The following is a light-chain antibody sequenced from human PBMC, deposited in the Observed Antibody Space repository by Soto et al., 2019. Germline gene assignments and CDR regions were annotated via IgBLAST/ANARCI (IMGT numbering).Light chain of an antibody. CDR3: QQYNNCPPMA. J-gene: IGKJ1*01. CDR1: QSVSRN. Sequence: EIVMTQSPATLSVSPGARATLSCRASQSVSRNLAWYQQKPGQAPRLLIYGASTRATGIPARFSGSGSGTEFTLTISSLQSEDFAVYYCQQYNNCPPMAFGQGTKVEIK. CDR2: GAS. V-gene: IGKV3-15*01.